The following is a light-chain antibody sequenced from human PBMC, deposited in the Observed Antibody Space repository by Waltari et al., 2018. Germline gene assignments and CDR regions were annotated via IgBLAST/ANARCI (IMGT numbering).Light chain of an antibody. V-gene: IGKV3-15*01. CDR3: QQYNNWPPWT. J-gene: IGKJ1*01. Sequence: EIVMTQSPATLSVSPGERATLSCRASQSVGSNVGWYQRKPGQAPRLLIYGASTRATGIPARFSGSGSGTEFTLTISSLQSEDFVVYYCQQYNNWPPWTFGQGTKVEIK. CDR1: QSVGSN. CDR2: GAS.